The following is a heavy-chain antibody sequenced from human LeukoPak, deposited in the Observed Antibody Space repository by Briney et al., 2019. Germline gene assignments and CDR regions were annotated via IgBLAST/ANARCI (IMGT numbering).Heavy chain of an antibody. V-gene: IGHV1-69-2*01. J-gene: IGHJ4*02. CDR2: VDPEDGET. D-gene: IGHD3-3*01. CDR3: ATDGPVLRFLEWPY. Sequence: GATVKISCKASGYTFTDYYMHWVQQAPGKGLEWMGRVDPEDGETIYAEKFQGRVTITADTSTDTAYMELSSLRSEDTAVYYCATDGPVLRFLEWPYWGQGTLVTVSS. CDR1: GYTFTDYY.